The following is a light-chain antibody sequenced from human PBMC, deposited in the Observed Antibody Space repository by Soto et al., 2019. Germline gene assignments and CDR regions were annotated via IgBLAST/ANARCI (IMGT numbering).Light chain of an antibody. CDR1: QSVSSSH. CDR2: AAS. V-gene: IGKV3-20*01. Sequence: EIVLTQSPGTLSLSPGERATLSCRASQSVSSSHLAWYQQKPGQAPRLLIYAASSRATGIPDRFSGSGSGTDFTLTISRLEPEDFAVYYCQQYGRSHGKCGQGTKVDIK. J-gene: IGKJ1*01. CDR3: QQYGRSHGK.